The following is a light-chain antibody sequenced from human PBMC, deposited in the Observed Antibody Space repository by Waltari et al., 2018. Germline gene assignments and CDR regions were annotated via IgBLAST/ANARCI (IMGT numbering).Light chain of an antibody. V-gene: IGKV3-20*01. CDR2: GAS. CDR1: QRVRGS. J-gene: IGKJ1*01. Sequence: EIVLTQSPGTLSLSPGERATLSCRASQRVRGSLAWYQQKAGQAPRLLIYGASSRATGSPDRFSGSGSVTDFSLTISRLEPEDFAVYYCQHYVRLPATFGQGTKVEI. CDR3: QHYVRLPAT.